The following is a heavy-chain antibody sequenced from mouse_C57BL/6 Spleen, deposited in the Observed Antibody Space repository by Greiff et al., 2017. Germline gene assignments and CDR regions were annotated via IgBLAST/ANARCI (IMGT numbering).Heavy chain of an antibody. J-gene: IGHJ3*01. CDR2: IYPGSGST. D-gene: IGHD4-1*01. CDR1: GYTFTSYW. CDR3: EARTAWFAY. Sequence: QVQLQQPGAELVKPGASVKMSCKASGYTFTSYWITWVKQRPGQGLEWIGDIYPGSGSTSYNQKFKGKATLTVDKSSSTAYMELRSLTSEDSAVYYCEARTAWFAYWGQGTLVTVSA. V-gene: IGHV1-55*01.